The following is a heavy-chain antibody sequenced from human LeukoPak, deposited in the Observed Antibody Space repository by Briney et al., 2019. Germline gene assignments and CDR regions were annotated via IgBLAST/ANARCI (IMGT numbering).Heavy chain of an antibody. CDR1: GFTFSDYY. V-gene: IGHV3-11*04. J-gene: IGHJ4*02. D-gene: IGHD4-11*01. Sequence: PGGSLRLSCAASGFTFSDYYMSWIRQAPGKGLEWVSYISSSGSTIYYADSVKGRFTISRDNAKNSLYLQMNRLRAEDTAVYYCARDLMTRLTTRTISLGFTNPTRDDYWGQGTLVTVFS. CDR3: ARDLMTRLTTRTISLGFTNPTRDDY. CDR2: ISSSGSTI.